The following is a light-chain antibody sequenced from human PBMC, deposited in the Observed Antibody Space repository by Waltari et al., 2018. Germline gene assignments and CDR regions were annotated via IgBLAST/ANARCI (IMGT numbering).Light chain of an antibody. Sequence: SSVLTQPPSVSVAPGQTATITCGGNNIGSKSGHWYQQKPGQAPVLVVYDDAVRPPGIPERISGSNSANTASLTINRVEVGDEAAYFCQVWDNYADLVIFGGGTKLTVL. CDR2: DDA. CDR3: QVWDNYADLVI. V-gene: IGLV3-21*02. CDR1: NIGSKS. J-gene: IGLJ2*01.